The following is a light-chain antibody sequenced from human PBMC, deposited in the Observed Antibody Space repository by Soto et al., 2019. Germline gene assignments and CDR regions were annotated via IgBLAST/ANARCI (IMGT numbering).Light chain of an antibody. CDR1: QSVSDNF. V-gene: IGKV3-20*01. CDR3: QQYGSSPVT. CDR2: GAS. J-gene: IGKJ5*01. Sequence: EIVLTQSPGTLSLSPGERATLSCRASQSVSDNFLAWYQQKPGQAPRLLIYGASIRATGIPDRFSGSGSGTDFTLTISRLEPEDFAVYYCQQYGSSPVTFGPGTRLEIK.